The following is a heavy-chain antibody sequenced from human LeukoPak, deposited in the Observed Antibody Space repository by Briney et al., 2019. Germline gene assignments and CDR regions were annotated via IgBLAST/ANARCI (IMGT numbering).Heavy chain of an antibody. CDR1: GFIFSSYA. CDR3: AKVSVVAGRNAFDI. J-gene: IGHJ3*02. D-gene: IGHD3-22*01. Sequence: GGSLRLSCAASGFIFSSYATSWVRQAPGKGLEWVSVIGGSGTSTYYADSVKGRFTISRDNSKNMLYLQMNSLRVEDTAIYYCAKVSVVAGRNAFDIWGQGTTVTVSS. CDR2: IGGSGTST. V-gene: IGHV3-23*01.